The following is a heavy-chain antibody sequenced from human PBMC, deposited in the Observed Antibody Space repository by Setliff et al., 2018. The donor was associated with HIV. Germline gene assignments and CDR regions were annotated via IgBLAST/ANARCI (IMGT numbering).Heavy chain of an antibody. J-gene: IGHJ3*02. CDR2: IYSSGST. D-gene: IGHD2-15*01. V-gene: IGHV4-59*11. CDR3: ARFPLLHKNAFDI. Sequence: SETLSLTCTVSGGSISGHYWSWIRQPPGRGLEWIGYIYSSGSTNFNPPLQSRVTISVDTSKNQFPLNLSSVTAADTAVYYCARFPLLHKNAFDIWGQGTMVTVSS. CDR1: GGSISGHY.